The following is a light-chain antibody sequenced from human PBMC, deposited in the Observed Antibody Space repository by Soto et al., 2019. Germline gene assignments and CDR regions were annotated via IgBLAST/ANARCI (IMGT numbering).Light chain of an antibody. CDR3: SSYTSSSTPYV. Sequence: QSALTQPASVSGSPGQSITISCTGTSSDVGGYNYVSWYQQHPVKAPKLMIYDVTNRPSGVSDRFSGSKSGNTASLTISGLQAEDEADYYCSSYTSSSTPYVFGPGINLTVL. CDR2: DVT. J-gene: IGLJ1*01. CDR1: SSDVGGYNY. V-gene: IGLV2-14*01.